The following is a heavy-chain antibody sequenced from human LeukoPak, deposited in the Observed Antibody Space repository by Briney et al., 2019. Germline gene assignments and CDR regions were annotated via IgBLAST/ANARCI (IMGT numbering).Heavy chain of an antibody. D-gene: IGHD5-18*01. Sequence: SVKVSCKASGGTFSSYAISWVRQAPGQGLEWMGGIIPIFGTANYAQKFQGRVTITTDESTSTAYMELSSLRSEDTAVYYCARGGYSYGLVPFDYWGQGTLVTVSS. CDR1: GGTFSSYA. CDR3: ARGGYSYGLVPFDY. CDR2: IIPIFGTA. J-gene: IGHJ4*02. V-gene: IGHV1-69*05.